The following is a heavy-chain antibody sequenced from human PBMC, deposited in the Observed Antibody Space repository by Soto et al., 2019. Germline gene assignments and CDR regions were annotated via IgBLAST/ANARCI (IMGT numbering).Heavy chain of an antibody. Sequence: GGSLRLSCAASGFTFSSYAMHWVRQAPGKGLEWVAVISYDGSNKYYADSVKGRFTISRGNSKNTLYLQMNSLRAEDTAVYYCALPFYDSSGYSGDYWGQGTLVTVSS. CDR1: GFTFSSYA. CDR2: ISYDGSNK. J-gene: IGHJ4*02. CDR3: ALPFYDSSGYSGDY. D-gene: IGHD3-22*01. V-gene: IGHV3-30-3*01.